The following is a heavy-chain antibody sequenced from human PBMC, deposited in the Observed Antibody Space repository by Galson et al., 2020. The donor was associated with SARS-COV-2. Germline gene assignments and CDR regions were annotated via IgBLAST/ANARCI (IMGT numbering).Heavy chain of an antibody. V-gene: IGHV3-53*01. Sequence: GESLKISCAASGFTVSVTYMSWVRQAPGKGLEWVSIIYSDVSTYYADSVKGRFTISRDDSKNTLFLQMNSLRAEDTAMYYCARNDFWSGYYFDSWGQGTLVTVSS. J-gene: IGHJ4*02. D-gene: IGHD3-3*01. CDR2: IYSDVST. CDR3: ARNDFWSGYYFDS. CDR1: GFTVSVTY.